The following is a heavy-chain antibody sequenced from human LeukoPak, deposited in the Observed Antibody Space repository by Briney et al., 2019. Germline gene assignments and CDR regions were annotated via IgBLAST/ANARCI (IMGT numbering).Heavy chain of an antibody. V-gene: IGHV3-48*04. Sequence: GGSLRLSCAASGFTFSSYSMNWVRQAPGKGLEWVSYISSSSSTIYYADSVKGRFTISRDNAKNSLYLQMNSLRAEDTAVYYCDLHCSSSSCYLYGMDVWGQGTTVTVSS. J-gene: IGHJ6*02. CDR2: ISSSSSTI. CDR1: GFTFSSYS. CDR3: DLHCSSSSCYLYGMDV. D-gene: IGHD2-2*01.